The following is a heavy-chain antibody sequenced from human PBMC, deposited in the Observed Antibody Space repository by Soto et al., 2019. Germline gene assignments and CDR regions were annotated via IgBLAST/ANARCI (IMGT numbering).Heavy chain of an antibody. D-gene: IGHD3-10*01. CDR3: ARLQTGFGELLSPSDY. J-gene: IGHJ4*02. V-gene: IGHV3-7*04. Sequence: PGGSLRLSCAASGFTFSRYWMSWVRQAPGKGLEWVANIKQDGSEKYYVDSVKGRFTISRDNAKNSLYLQMNSLRAEDTAVYYCARLQTGFGELLSPSDYWGQGTLVTVSS. CDR1: GFTFSRYW. CDR2: IKQDGSEK.